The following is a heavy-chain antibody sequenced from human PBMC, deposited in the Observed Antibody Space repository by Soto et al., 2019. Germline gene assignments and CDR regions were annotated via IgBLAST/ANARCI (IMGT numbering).Heavy chain of an antibody. CDR2: IYFNDDK. V-gene: IGHV2-5*01. CDR3: AHDSSSTSCYPKRRLN. CDR1: GFSLSTSGVG. Sequence: ITLKESGPTLVKPTQTLTLTCTFSGFSLSTSGVGVGWIRPPPVKALEWLALIYFNDDKRYSPSLTSSLTLTKDPSKNQVVLTMTNMDPVDTSTYYCAHDSSSTSCYPKRRLNWGQGTLVTVAS. D-gene: IGHD2-2*01. J-gene: IGHJ4*02.